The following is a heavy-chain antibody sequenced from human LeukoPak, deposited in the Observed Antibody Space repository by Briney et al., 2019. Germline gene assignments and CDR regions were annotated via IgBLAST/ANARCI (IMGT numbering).Heavy chain of an antibody. CDR3: ARGSTVLLWFGELNNWFDP. D-gene: IGHD3-10*01. Sequence: PSETLSLTCAVYGGSFSGYYWSWIRQPPGKGLEWIREINHSGSTNYNPSLKSRVTISVDTSKNQFSLKLSSVTAADTAVYYCARGSTVLLWFGELNNWFDPWGQGTLVTVSS. CDR2: INHSGST. CDR1: GGSFSGYY. J-gene: IGHJ5*02. V-gene: IGHV4-34*01.